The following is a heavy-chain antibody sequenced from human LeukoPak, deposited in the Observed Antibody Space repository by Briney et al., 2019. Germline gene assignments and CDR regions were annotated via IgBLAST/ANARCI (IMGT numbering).Heavy chain of an antibody. Sequence: GGSLRLSCAASGFTFSGSAMHWVRQASGKGLEWVGRIRSKANSYATAYAASVKGRFTTSRDDSKNTAYLQMNSLKTEDTAVYYCTRRGGTTPGALIDYWGQGTLVTVSS. J-gene: IGHJ4*02. CDR1: GFTFSGSA. CDR3: TRRGGTTPGALIDY. D-gene: IGHD1-1*01. V-gene: IGHV3-73*01. CDR2: IRSKANSYAT.